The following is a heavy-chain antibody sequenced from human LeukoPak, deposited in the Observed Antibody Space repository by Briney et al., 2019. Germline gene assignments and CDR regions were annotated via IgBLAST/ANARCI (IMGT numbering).Heavy chain of an antibody. CDR3: AKRGGYSYYYYYMDV. D-gene: IGHD5-18*01. CDR2: ISGSGGST. V-gene: IGHV3-23*01. CDR1: GFTFSSYA. J-gene: IGHJ6*03. Sequence: PGGSLRLSCAASGFTFSSYAMSWVRQAPGKGLEWVSAISGSGGSTYYADSVKGRFTISRDNSKNTLYLQMNSLRAEDTAVYYCAKRGGYSYYYYYMDVWGKGTTVTVSS.